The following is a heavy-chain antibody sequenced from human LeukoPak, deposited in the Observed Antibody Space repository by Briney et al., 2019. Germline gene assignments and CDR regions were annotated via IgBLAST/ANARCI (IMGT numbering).Heavy chain of an antibody. Sequence: GSLRLSCAASGFTFSSYWGWIRQPPGKGLEWIGSIYYSGSTYYNPSLKSRVTISVDTSKNQFSLKLSSVTAADTAVYYCARLRMITFGGVIDPTFDYWGQGTLVTVSS. CDR1: GFTFSSY. V-gene: IGHV4-39*01. CDR2: IYYSGST. J-gene: IGHJ4*02. CDR3: ARLRMITFGGVIDPTFDY. D-gene: IGHD3-16*02.